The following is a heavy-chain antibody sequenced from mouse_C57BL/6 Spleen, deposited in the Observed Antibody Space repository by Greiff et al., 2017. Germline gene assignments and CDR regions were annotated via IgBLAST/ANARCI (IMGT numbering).Heavy chain of an antibody. V-gene: IGHV1-85*01. Sequence: VQLQQSGPELVKPGASVKLSCKASGYTFTSYDINWVKQRPGQGLEWIGCIYPRDGSTKYNEKFKGKATLTVDTSSSTAYMELHSLTSEDSAVYFCARRAGTGFDYWGQGTTLTVSS. J-gene: IGHJ2*01. CDR3: ARRAGTGFDY. CDR2: IYPRDGST. CDR1: GYTFTSYD. D-gene: IGHD4-1*01.